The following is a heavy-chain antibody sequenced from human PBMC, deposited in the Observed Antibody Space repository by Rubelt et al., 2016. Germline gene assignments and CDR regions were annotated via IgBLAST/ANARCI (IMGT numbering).Heavy chain of an antibody. CDR3: ARAPEYLDPGTFDY. D-gene: IGHD1-1*01. V-gene: IGHV1-69*04. J-gene: IGHJ4*02. CDR2: IPILGIA. Sequence: IPILGIANYAQKFQGRVTITADKSTSTAYMELSSLRSEDTAVYYCARAPEYLDPGTFDYWGQGTLVTVSS.